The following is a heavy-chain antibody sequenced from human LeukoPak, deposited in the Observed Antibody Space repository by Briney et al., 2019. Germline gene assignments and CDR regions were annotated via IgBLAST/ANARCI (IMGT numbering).Heavy chain of an antibody. CDR3: ARTPGSAYYPYYYMDV. J-gene: IGHJ6*03. D-gene: IGHD6-19*01. V-gene: IGHV4-59*01. Sequence: SETLSLTCTVSGGSISTYYWSWVRQPPGEGLEWIGYIYYSGSTNYNPSLKSRVTISVDTSKNQFSLNLNSVTAADTAEYFCARTPGSAYYPYYYMDVWGKGTTVTVSS. CDR2: IYYSGST. CDR1: GGSISTYY.